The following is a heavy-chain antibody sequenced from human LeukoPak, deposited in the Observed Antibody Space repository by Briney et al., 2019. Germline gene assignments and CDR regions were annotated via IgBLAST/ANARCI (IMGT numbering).Heavy chain of an antibody. Sequence: GGSLRLSCAASGFTFSSYSMNWVRQAPGKGLEWVSSISSSSSYIYYADSVKGRFTISRDNSKNTLYLQMNSLRAEDTAVYYCAKASPSALWGQGTLVTVSS. V-gene: IGHV3-21*04. J-gene: IGHJ4*02. CDR1: GFTFSSYS. CDR3: AKASPSAL. CDR2: ISSSSSYI.